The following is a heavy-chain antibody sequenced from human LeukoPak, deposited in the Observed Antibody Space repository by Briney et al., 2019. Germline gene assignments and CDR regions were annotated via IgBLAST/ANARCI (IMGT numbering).Heavy chain of an antibody. V-gene: IGHV4-34*01. D-gene: IGHD1-26*01. CDR1: GGSFSGYY. Sequence: PSETLSPTCAVYGGSFSGYYWSWIRQPPGKGLEWIGEINHSGSTNYNPSLKSRVTISVDTSKNQFSLKLSSVTAADTAVYYCKWELPNIIDYWGQGTLVTVSS. J-gene: IGHJ4*02. CDR3: KWELPNIIDY. CDR2: INHSGST.